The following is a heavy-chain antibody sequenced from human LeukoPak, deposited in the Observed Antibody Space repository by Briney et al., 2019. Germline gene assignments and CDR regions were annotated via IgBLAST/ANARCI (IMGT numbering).Heavy chain of an antibody. CDR3: ARVRWDSNKAYFDY. V-gene: IGHV3-7*01. Sequence: GGSLRLSCAASAFTFSSYWMSWVRQAPGKGLEWVASTKQDESEKYYVDSVKGRFSISKDNAKNSLYLQMNSLRAEDTAVYYCARVRWDSNKAYFDYWGQGTLVTVSS. D-gene: IGHD1-26*01. J-gene: IGHJ4*02. CDR1: AFTFSSYW. CDR2: TKQDESEK.